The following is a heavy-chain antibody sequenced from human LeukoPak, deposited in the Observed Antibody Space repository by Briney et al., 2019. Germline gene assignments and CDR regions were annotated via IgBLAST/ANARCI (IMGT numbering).Heavy chain of an antibody. CDR2: INPNGGGT. J-gene: IGHJ3*02. CDR3: ARGGTGYSSGWLRAFDI. D-gene: IGHD6-19*01. Sequence: ASVKVSCKTSGYIFTGYYMHWVRQAPGQGLEWMGWINPNGGGTNYAQKFQGRVTMTRDTSISTVYMELSSLRSDDTAVYYCARGGTGYSSGWLRAFDIWGQGTMVTVSS. V-gene: IGHV1-2*02. CDR1: GYIFTGYY.